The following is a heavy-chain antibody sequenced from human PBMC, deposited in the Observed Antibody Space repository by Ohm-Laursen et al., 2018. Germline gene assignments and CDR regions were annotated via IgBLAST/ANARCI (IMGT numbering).Heavy chain of an antibody. CDR3: AKVFKRCGGDCPYYFDY. Sequence: SLRLSCAATGFTFSSYAMSWVRQAPGKGLEWASAISGTGGSTYYADSVKGRFTISRDNSKNTLYLQMNSLRAEDTAVYYCAKVFKRCGGDCPYYFDYWGQGTLVTVSS. D-gene: IGHD2-21*02. CDR2: ISGTGGST. V-gene: IGHV3-23*01. CDR1: GFTFSSYA. J-gene: IGHJ4*02.